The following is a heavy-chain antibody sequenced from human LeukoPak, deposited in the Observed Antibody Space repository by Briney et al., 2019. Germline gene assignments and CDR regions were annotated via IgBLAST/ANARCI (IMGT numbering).Heavy chain of an antibody. D-gene: IGHD3-3*01. CDR1: GFTFDDYA. CDR3: AKGPSDDFWSGYPNWFDP. Sequence: GGSLRLSCAASGFTFDDYAMHWVRQAPGKGLEWVSGISWNSGSIGYADSVKGRFTISRDNAKNSLYLQMNSLRAKDTALYYCAKGPSDDFWSGYPNWFDPWGQGTLVTVSS. CDR2: ISWNSGSI. V-gene: IGHV3-9*01. J-gene: IGHJ5*02.